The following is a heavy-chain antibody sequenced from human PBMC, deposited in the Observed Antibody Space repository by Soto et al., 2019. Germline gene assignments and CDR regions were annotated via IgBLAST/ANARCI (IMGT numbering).Heavy chain of an antibody. Sequence: SVKVSCKASGFTFTSSAVQWVRQARGQRLEWIGWIVVGSGNTNYAQKFQERVTITRDMSTSTAYMELSSLRSEDTAVYYCARDRDIVVVPAAISNYYYGLDVWGQGTTVTVSS. CDR3: ARDRDIVVVPAAISNYYYGLDV. CDR1: GFTFTSSA. V-gene: IGHV1-58*01. CDR2: IVVGSGNT. J-gene: IGHJ6*02. D-gene: IGHD2-2*02.